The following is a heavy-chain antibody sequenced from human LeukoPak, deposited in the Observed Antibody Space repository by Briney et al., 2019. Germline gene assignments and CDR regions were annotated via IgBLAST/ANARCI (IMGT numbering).Heavy chain of an antibody. CDR1: GGSFSGYY. CDR3: ARLTGRRPYYYYYGMDV. D-gene: IGHD3-10*01. J-gene: IGHJ6*02. CDR2: INHSGST. Sequence: SETLSLTRAVYGGSFSGYYWSWIRQPPGKGLEWIGEINHSGSTNYNPSLKSRVTISVDTSKNQFSLKLSSVTAADTAVYYCARLTGRRPYYYYYGMDVWGQGTTVTVSS. V-gene: IGHV4-34*01.